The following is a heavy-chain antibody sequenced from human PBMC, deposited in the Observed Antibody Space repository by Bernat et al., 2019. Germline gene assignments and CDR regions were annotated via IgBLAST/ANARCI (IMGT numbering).Heavy chain of an antibody. V-gene: IGHV1-18*01. CDR2: ISAYNGNT. J-gene: IGHJ4*02. Sequence: QVQLVQSGAEVKKPGASVKVSCKASGYTFTSYGISWVRQAPGQGLEWMGWISAYNGNTNYAQKLQGRVTMTTDTSTSTAYMELRSLRSDDTAVYYCARDSRIRFVEWLLPIDYWGQGTLVTVSS. CDR1: GYTFTSYG. CDR3: ARDSRIRFVEWLLPIDY. D-gene: IGHD3-3*01.